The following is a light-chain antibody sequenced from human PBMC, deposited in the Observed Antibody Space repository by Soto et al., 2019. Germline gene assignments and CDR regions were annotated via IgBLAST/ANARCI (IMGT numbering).Light chain of an antibody. V-gene: IGKV3-20*01. CDR2: AAS. CDR1: QTVTSSY. CDR3: QQYVTLATS. Sequence: EIVLTQSPGTLSLSPGERATLSCRASQTVTSSYLAWYQQKPGQAPGLLVYAASSRATGIPARFSGSGSATDVTRTISRLEPEDFSVYYCQQYVTLATSCGEGTKVVIK. J-gene: IGKJ1*01.